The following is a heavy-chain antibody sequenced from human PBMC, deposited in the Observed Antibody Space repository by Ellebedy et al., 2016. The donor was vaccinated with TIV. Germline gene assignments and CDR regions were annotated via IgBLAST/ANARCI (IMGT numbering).Heavy chain of an antibody. J-gene: IGHJ6*03. D-gene: IGHD6-6*01. CDR1: GFTFSSYS. V-gene: IGHV3-21*01. Sequence: GGSLRLSXAASGFTFSSYSMNWVRQAPGKGLEWVSSISSSSSYIYYADSVKGRFTISRDNAKNSLYLQMNSLRAEDTAVYYCARDRGSPSDYYYYMDVWGKGTTVTVSS. CDR3: ARDRGSPSDYYYYMDV. CDR2: ISSSSSYI.